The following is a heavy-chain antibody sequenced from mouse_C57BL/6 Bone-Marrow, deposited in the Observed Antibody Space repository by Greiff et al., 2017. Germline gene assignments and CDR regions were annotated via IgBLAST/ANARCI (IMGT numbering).Heavy chain of an antibody. D-gene: IGHD4-1*02. CDR3: ARWTTGTWFAY. CDR1: GYTFTSYW. J-gene: IGHJ3*01. Sequence: QVQLQQPGAELVRPGTSVKLSCKASGYTFTSYWMHWVKQRPGQGLEWIGVIDPSDSYTNYNQKFKGKATLTVDTSSSTAYMQLSSLTSGDSAVYDCARWTTGTWFAYGGQGTLVTVSA. V-gene: IGHV1-59*01. CDR2: IDPSDSYT.